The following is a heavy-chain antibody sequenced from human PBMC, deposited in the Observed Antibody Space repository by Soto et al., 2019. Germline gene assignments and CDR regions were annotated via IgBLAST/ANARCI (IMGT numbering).Heavy chain of an antibody. Sequence: QVQLQQWGAGLLKPSETLSLTCAVYGGSFSGYYWSWIRQPPGKGLEWIGEINPSGSTNYTPSLKSRVTMSGDTPKNQFSLKLTSVTAADTAVYYCARGRDGGAANWGQGTLVTVSP. D-gene: IGHD4-17*01. CDR2: INPSGST. J-gene: IGHJ4*02. V-gene: IGHV4-34*01. CDR1: GGSFSGYY. CDR3: ARGRDGGAAN.